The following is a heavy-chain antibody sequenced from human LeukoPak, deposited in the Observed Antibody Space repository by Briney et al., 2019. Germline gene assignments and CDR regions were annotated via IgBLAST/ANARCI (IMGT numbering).Heavy chain of an antibody. CDR1: GFTVSSNY. J-gene: IGHJ6*03. V-gene: IGHV3-66*01. CDR2: IYSGGST. D-gene: IGHD3-10*01. CDR3: ARGVGTTYYYYYMDV. Sequence: PGGSLRLSCAASGFTVSSNYMSWVRQAPGKGLEWVSVIYSGGSTYYADSVKGRFTISRDNSKNTLYLQMNSLRAEDTAVYYCARGVGTTYYYYYMDVWGKGTTVTISS.